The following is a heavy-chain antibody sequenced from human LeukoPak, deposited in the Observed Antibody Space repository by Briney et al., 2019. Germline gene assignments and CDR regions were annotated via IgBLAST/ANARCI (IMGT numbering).Heavy chain of an antibody. Sequence: GGSLRLSCAASGFSVSNNDMSWVRQAPGKGLEWVSSIFPSGGEIHYADSVRGRFTISRDNSKSTLSLQMNSLRVEDTAIYYCATYRQVLLPFESWGQGTLVTVSS. CDR3: ATYRQVLLPFES. CDR2: IFPSGGEI. J-gene: IGHJ4*02. V-gene: IGHV3-53*01. CDR1: GFSVSNND. D-gene: IGHD2-8*02.